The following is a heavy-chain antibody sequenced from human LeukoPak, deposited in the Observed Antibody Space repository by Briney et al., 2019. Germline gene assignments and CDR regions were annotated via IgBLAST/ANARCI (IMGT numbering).Heavy chain of an antibody. V-gene: IGHV6-1*01. CDR3: AREVAAAPNYFDY. D-gene: IGHD6-13*01. Sequence: SQTLSLTCAISGDSSSSNSAAWSWLRQSPSRGLEWLGRTYYRSKLYNDYAVSVKSRITTNPDTSKNQFSLQLNSVTPEDTAVYYCAREVAAAPNYFDYWGQGTLVTASS. CDR2: TYYRSKLYN. CDR1: GDSSSSNSAA. J-gene: IGHJ4*02.